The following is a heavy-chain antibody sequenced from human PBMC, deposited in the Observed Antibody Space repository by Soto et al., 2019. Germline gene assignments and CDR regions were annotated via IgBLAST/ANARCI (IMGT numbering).Heavy chain of an antibody. CDR3: ARVGPWVPYYYDSSPYTFENWFDP. Sequence: SETLSLTCAVSGYSISSGYYWGWLRQPPGKGLEWIGSTYHGGSTYYNPSLNSRVTLSIDMTNNHVSLILNSVTAADTAVYYCARVGPWVPYYYDSSPYTFENWFDPWGQGTLVTVSS. J-gene: IGHJ5*02. V-gene: IGHV4-38-2*01. CDR1: GYSISSGYY. D-gene: IGHD3-22*01. CDR2: TYHGGST.